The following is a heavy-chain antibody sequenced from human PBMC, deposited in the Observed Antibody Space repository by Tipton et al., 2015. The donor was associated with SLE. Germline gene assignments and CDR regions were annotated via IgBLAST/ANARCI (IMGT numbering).Heavy chain of an antibody. CDR2: IYTSGST. CDR3: ARDEGIAARPYEFGY. D-gene: IGHD6-6*01. V-gene: IGHV4-61*09. Sequence: TLSLTCTVSGGSISSGSYYWSWIRQPAGKGLEWIGHIYTSGSTNYNPSLKSRVTISVDTSKNQFSLKLSSVTAADTAVYYCARDEGIAARPYEFGYWGQGTLVTVSS. J-gene: IGHJ4*02. CDR1: GGSISSGSYY.